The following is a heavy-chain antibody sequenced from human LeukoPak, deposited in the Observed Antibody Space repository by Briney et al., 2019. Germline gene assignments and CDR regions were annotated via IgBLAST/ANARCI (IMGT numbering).Heavy chain of an antibody. CDR2: MNPNSGNT. D-gene: IGHD2/OR15-2a*01. CDR3: ARAPFPPGDNY. Sequence: ASVKVPNKASGYTFTSFDIHWVRQATGQGLEWMGWMNPNSGNTGYAQKFQGRLTMTRSTSISTAYMEMSSLRSEDTAVYYCARAPFPPGDNYWGQGTLVTGSS. CDR1: GYTFTSFD. J-gene: IGHJ4*02. V-gene: IGHV1-8*01.